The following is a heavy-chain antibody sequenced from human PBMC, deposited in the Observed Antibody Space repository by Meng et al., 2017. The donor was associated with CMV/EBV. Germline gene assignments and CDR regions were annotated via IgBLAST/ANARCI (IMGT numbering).Heavy chain of an antibody. CDR1: GFTFSSYW. V-gene: IGHV3-7*01. J-gene: IGHJ6*02. CDR2: IKQDGSEK. Sequence: GGSLRLSCAASGFTFSSYWMSWVRQAQGKGLEWVANIKQDGSEKYYVDSVKGRFTISRDNAKNSLYLQMNSLRAEDTAVYYCARDDCSGGSCSYGMDVWGQGTTVTVSS. D-gene: IGHD2-15*01. CDR3: ARDDCSGGSCSYGMDV.